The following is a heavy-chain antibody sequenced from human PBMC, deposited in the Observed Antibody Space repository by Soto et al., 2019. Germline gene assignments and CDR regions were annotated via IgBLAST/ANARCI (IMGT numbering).Heavy chain of an antibody. CDR3: ARGALRAYYLDY. V-gene: IGHV3-74*01. CDR1: GFTFSTYW. J-gene: IGHJ4*02. CDR2: IKGDESNT. Sequence: EVQLVESGGGLVQPGGSLRLSCAASGFTFSTYWMHRVRQAPGKGLVWVSRIKGDESNTNYADSVKGRFTISRDNAKNTLYLQMNSLRAEDTAMYYCARGALRAYYLDYWGQGALVTVSS. D-gene: IGHD3-10*01.